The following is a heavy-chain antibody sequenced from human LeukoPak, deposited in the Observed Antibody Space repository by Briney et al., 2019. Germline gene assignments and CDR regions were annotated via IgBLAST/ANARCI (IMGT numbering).Heavy chain of an antibody. CDR3: ARLGLCSGGSCYGHWFDP. J-gene: IGHJ5*02. CDR1: GGSISIYY. D-gene: IGHD2-15*01. CDR2: IYYSGST. V-gene: IGHV4-59*08. Sequence: ETLSLTCTVSGGSISIYYWSWIRQPPGKGLEWIGYIYYSGSTNYNPSLKSRVTISVDTSKNQFSLKLSSVTAADTAVYYCARLGLCSGGSCYGHWFDPWGQGTLVTVS.